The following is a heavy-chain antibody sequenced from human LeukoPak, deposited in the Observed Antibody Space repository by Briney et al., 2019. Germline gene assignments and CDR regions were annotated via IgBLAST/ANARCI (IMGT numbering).Heavy chain of an antibody. CDR2: IKSKTYGGTT. V-gene: IGHV3-15*01. D-gene: IGHD3-3*01. J-gene: IGHJ4*02. CDR3: TTDLAFWSASPDY. Sequence: GGSLRLSCAATGLIFNTAWMGWVRQAPGKGLEWVGRIKSKTYGGTTEYAAPVKGRFTNSRDDSKNTLYVQMNSLRTEDTAVYYCTTDLAFWSASPDYWGQGTLVAVSS. CDR1: GLIFNTAW.